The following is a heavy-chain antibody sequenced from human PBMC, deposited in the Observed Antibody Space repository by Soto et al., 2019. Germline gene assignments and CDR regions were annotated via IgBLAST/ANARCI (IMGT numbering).Heavy chain of an antibody. CDR3: ARAKTTRIVVLVAERLDY. CDR1: GYTFTSYA. J-gene: IGHJ4*02. Sequence: QVQLVQSGAEVKKPGASVKVSCKASGYTFTSYAMHWVRQAPGQRLEWMGWINAGNGNTKYSQKFQGRVTITRDTSASTAYMELSSLRSEDTAVYYCARAKTTRIVVLVAERLDYWGQGTLVTVSS. V-gene: IGHV1-3*01. D-gene: IGHD2-15*01. CDR2: INAGNGNT.